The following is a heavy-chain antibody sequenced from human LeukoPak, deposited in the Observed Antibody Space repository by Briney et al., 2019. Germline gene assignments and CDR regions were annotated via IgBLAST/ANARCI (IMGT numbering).Heavy chain of an antibody. D-gene: IGHD3-10*01. V-gene: IGHV4-38-2*02. Sequence: PSETLSLTCTVSDYSISSGYYWGWIRQPPGKGLEWIGSIYHSGSTYYNPSLKSRVTISVDTSKNQFSLKLSSVTAADTAVYYCARVRPGRGRRLGTSTATLDIEVRGDAFDIWGQGTMVTVSS. J-gene: IGHJ3*02. CDR2: IYHSGST. CDR1: DYSISSGYY. CDR3: ARVRPGRGRRLGTSTATLDIEVRGDAFDI.